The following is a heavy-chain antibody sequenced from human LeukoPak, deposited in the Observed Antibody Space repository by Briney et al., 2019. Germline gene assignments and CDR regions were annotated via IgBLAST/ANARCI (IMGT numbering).Heavy chain of an antibody. CDR2: VFHSGNA. D-gene: IGHD1-1*01. J-gene: IGHJ6*03. V-gene: IGHV4-39*01. Sequence: SETLSLTCSVSGGSINSNLYHWGWLRQPPGKGLEWVGNVFHSGNAYYSPSLQSRVAISVDMSKNQFYLKLTSVTAADTALYYCARQIVGPSWNYYWSYIDVWGKGTSVSVSS. CDR3: ARQIVGPSWNYYWSYIDV. CDR1: GGSINSNLYH.